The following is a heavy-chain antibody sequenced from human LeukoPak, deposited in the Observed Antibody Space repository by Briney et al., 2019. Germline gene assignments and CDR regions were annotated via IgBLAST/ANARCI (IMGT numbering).Heavy chain of an antibody. Sequence: GGSLRLSCAASGFSFSTYAMSWVRQAPGKGLEWVSSFSGSGGGTYYADSVKGRFTISRDNAKNTLYLQMNSLRAEDTAVYYCARRRRITMVRGGYYFDYWGQGTLVTVSS. V-gene: IGHV3-23*01. CDR2: FSGSGGGT. CDR3: ARRRRITMVRGGYYFDY. J-gene: IGHJ4*02. D-gene: IGHD3-10*01. CDR1: GFSFSTYA.